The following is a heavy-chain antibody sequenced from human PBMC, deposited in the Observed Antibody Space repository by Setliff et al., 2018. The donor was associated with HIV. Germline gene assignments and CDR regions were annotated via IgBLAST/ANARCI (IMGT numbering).Heavy chain of an antibody. CDR1: TESLTRYD. Sequence: KASETLSLTCAVYTESLTRYDWAWIRQSPEKGLEWIGEIDDSGSIIYNPSLQSRVTMSVDTSKNQFSLKVRSLSAADTGLYYCARVKSIKTTLVRLWPRLDLWGQGTQVTAPQ. CDR2: IDDSGSI. J-gene: IGHJ5*02. CDR3: ARVKSIKTTLVRLWPRLDL. D-gene: IGHD3-10*01. V-gene: IGHV4-34*01.